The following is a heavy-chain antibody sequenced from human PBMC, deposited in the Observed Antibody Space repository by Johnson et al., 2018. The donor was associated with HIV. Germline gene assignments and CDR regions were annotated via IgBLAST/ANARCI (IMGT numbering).Heavy chain of an antibody. D-gene: IGHD2-21*02. CDR3: AKDWDVVVTANDAFDI. CDR2: IRYDGSNK. J-gene: IGHJ3*02. Sequence: QVQLVASGGGLVQPGGSLRLSCAASGFTFSSYGMHWVRQAPGKWLEWVAFIRYDGSNKYYADSVKGRFTISRDNSKNTLYLQMNSLRAEDTAVYYCAKDWDVVVTANDAFDIWGQWTMVTVSS. V-gene: IGHV3-30*02. CDR1: GFTFSSYG.